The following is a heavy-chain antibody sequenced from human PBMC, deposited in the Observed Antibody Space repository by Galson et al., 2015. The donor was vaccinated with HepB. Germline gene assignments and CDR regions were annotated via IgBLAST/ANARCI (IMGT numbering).Heavy chain of an antibody. CDR1: GFTFSSYG. CDR2: IRYDGSNK. V-gene: IGHV3-33*08. D-gene: IGHD3-16*01. CDR3: ARPLRGARRAYFDY. J-gene: IGHJ4*02. Sequence: SLRLSCAASGFTFSSYGMHWVRQAPGKGPEWVAVIRYDGSNKYYADSVKGRFTISRDNSENTLYLQMNSLRAEDTAVYYCARPLRGARRAYFDYWGQGTLVTVSS.